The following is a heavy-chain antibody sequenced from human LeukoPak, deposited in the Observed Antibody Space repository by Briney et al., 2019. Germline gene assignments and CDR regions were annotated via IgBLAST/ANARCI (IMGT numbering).Heavy chain of an antibody. V-gene: IGHV3-21*01. CDR2: ISSSSSYI. D-gene: IGHD6-13*01. CDR1: GFTFNKWS. Sequence: GGSLRLSCAASGFTFNKWSMNWVRQAPGKGLEWVSSISSSSSYIYYADSVKGRFTISRDNAKNSLYLQMNSLRAEDTAVYYCARDRWQQLVRGGYYYMDVRGKGTTVTVSS. CDR3: ARDRWQQLVRGGYYYMDV. J-gene: IGHJ6*03.